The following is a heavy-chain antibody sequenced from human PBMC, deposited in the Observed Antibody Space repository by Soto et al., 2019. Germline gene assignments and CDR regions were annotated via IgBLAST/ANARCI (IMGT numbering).Heavy chain of an antibody. D-gene: IGHD3-10*01. CDR2: ISAYNGNT. Sequence: ASVKVSCKASGYTFTSYGISWVRQAPGQGLEWMGWISAYNGNTNYAQKLQGWVTMTRDTSISTAYMELRRLRSDDTAVYYCARGAPLVWFGEPVDYWGQGTLVTVSS. V-gene: IGHV1-18*01. J-gene: IGHJ4*02. CDR3: ARGAPLVWFGEPVDY. CDR1: GYTFTSYG.